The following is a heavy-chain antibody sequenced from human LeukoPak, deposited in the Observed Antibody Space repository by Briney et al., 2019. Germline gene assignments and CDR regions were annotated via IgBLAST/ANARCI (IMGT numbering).Heavy chain of an antibody. J-gene: IGHJ5*02. V-gene: IGHV1-18*01. CDR1: GYTFTSFG. CDR2: ISAYNGNT. Sequence: ASVKVSCKASGYTFTSFGISWVRQAPGQGLEWMGWISAYNGNTKYEEKLQGRVTMTTDTSTSTVYMEVRGLRSDDTAMYYCARDVGITVADSFDPWGQGTLVTVSS. D-gene: IGHD6-13*01. CDR3: ARDVGITVADSFDP.